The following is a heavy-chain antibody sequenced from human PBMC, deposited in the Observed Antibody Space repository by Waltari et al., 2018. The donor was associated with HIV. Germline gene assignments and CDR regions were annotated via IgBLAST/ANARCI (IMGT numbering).Heavy chain of an antibody. CDR2: INPEGTIT. J-gene: IGHJ4*02. D-gene: IGHD6-19*01. V-gene: IGHV3-74*03. Sequence: EVLLVESGGGSVQPGGSLNLSVEAHGFTFSSHGMQWVRQVPGKGLVWVSRINPEGTITTYADSVKGRFTVSRDNAKNTLYLQMNSLRVEDTALYYCARGWYIDYWGQGTLVTVSS. CDR3: ARGWYIDY. CDR1: GFTFSSHG.